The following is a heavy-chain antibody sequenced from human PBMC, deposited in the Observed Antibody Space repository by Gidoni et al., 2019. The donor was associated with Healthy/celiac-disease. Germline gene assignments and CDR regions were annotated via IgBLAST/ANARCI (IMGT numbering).Heavy chain of an antibody. CDR3: AKRSIAVAGSFDY. Sequence: QLQLPESGPGLVKPSATLSLPCPVPGGAISSSSYYWGLIRQPPGKGLEWIGSIYYSGSTYYNPSLKSRVTISVDTSKNQFSLKLSSVTAADTAVYYCAKRSIAVAGSFDYWGQGTLVTVSS. D-gene: IGHD6-19*01. CDR2: IYYSGST. J-gene: IGHJ4*02. V-gene: IGHV4-39*01. CDR1: GGAISSSSYY.